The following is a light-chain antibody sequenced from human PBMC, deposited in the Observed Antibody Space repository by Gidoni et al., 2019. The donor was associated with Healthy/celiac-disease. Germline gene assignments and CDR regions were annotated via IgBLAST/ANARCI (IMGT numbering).Light chain of an antibody. CDR2: DVS. V-gene: IGLV2-14*01. CDR3: SSYTSSSTLAG. CDR1: SSDVGGYNY. Sequence: QSALTQPASVSGSPGQSITISCTGTSSDVGGYNYVSWYQQHPGKAPKLMIYDVSNRPSGDSNRFSGSKSGNTASLTISGLQAEDEADYYCSSYTSSSTLAGFGGGTKLTVL. J-gene: IGLJ2*01.